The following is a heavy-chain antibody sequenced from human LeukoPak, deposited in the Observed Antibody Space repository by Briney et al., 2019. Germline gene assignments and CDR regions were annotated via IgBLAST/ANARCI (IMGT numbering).Heavy chain of an antibody. CDR2: ISAYNGNT. J-gene: IGHJ4*02. D-gene: IGHD3-22*01. V-gene: IGHV1-18*01. Sequence: ASVKVSCKASGYTFTSYGISWVRQAPGQGLEWMRWISAYNGNTNYAQKLQGRVTMTTDTSTSTAYMELRSLRSDDTAVYYCARDYYDSSGYYRGGDYFDYWGQGTLVTVSS. CDR1: GYTFTSYG. CDR3: ARDYYDSSGYYRGGDYFDY.